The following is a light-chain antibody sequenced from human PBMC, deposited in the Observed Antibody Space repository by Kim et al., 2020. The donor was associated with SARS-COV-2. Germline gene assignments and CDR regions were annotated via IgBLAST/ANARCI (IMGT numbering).Light chain of an antibody. CDR2: DKN. CDR1: SLRIYY. V-gene: IGLV3-19*01. Sequence: SSELTQDPAVSVALGQTVRITCQGDSLRIYYASWYQQKPGQAPVLVIYDKNNRPSGIPDRFSGSTSGNTASLTITGAQAEDEADYYCNSRDSSGNHLVFGGGTKLTVL. J-gene: IGLJ3*02. CDR3: NSRDSSGNHLV.